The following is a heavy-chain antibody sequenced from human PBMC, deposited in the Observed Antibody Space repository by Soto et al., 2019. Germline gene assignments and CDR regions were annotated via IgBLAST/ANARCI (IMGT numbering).Heavy chain of an antibody. J-gene: IGHJ4*02. Sequence: GGSLRLSCAASGITFSNYAMSWVRQAPGKGLEWVSVISGSGDSTYYAESVKGRFSISRDNSKNTLHLQMNSLGAEDTAVYYCATRNYYDSSGYYYWYYFDFWGQGTLVTVYS. CDR3: ATRNYYDSSGYYYWYYFDF. V-gene: IGHV3-23*01. CDR2: ISGSGDST. CDR1: GITFSNYA. D-gene: IGHD3-22*01.